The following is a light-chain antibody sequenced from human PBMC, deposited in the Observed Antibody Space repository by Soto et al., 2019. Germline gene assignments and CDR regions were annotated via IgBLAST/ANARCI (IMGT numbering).Light chain of an antibody. J-gene: IGKJ1*01. V-gene: IGKV2D-29*01. CDR1: QSLLHSDGKTF. CDR3: LQTIHLPWK. CDR2: EVS. Sequence: DIVMTQTPLSLSVSPGQPASISCQSSQSLLHSDGKTFFYWYLRRPGQPPQLLIYEVSNRFSGVPDRFSGSGSGTDFTLKISRVEAEDVGVYYCLQTIHLPWKFGQGTKVDIK.